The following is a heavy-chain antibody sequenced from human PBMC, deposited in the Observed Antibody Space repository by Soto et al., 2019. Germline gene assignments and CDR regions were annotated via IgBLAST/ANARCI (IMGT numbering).Heavy chain of an antibody. V-gene: IGHV1-69*01. CDR2: IIPIFGTA. Sequence: SVKVSCKASGGTFSSYAISWVRQAPGQGREWMGGIIPIFGTANYAQKFQGRVTITADESTSTAYMELSSLRSEDTAVYYCARDQAGDIAAAGTIHAFDIWGQGTMVTVS. CDR3: ARDQAGDIAAAGTIHAFDI. D-gene: IGHD6-13*01. CDR1: GGTFSSYA. J-gene: IGHJ3*02.